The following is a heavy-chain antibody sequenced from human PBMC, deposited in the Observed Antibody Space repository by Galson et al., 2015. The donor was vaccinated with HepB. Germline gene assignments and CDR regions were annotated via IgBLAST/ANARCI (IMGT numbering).Heavy chain of an antibody. CDR2: IWHDGINK. CDR1: GFIFGSYG. Sequence: SLRLSCAASGFIFGSYGMHWVRQAPGKGLEWVAFIWHDGINKFYADSVKGRFDISRDNSRYTLYLQMNSLRAEDTAVYYCAPYSSRSSFDYWGQGTRVTVSS. CDR3: APYSSRSSFDY. J-gene: IGHJ4*02. D-gene: IGHD6-19*01. V-gene: IGHV3-33*01.